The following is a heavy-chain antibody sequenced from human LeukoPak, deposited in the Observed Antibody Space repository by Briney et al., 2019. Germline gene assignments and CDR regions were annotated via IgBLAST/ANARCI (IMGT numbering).Heavy chain of an antibody. J-gene: IGHJ3*02. V-gene: IGHV3-53*01. CDR3: ARSPTYYYDSSGYYWEKYAFDI. CDR1: GFTVSSNY. D-gene: IGHD3-22*01. CDR2: IYSGGST. Sequence: GGSLRLSCAASGFTVSSNYMSWVRQAPGKGLEWVSVIYSGGSTYYADSVKGRFTISRDNSKNTLYLQMNSLRAEDTAVYYCARSPTYYYDSSGYYWEKYAFDIWGQGTMVTVSS.